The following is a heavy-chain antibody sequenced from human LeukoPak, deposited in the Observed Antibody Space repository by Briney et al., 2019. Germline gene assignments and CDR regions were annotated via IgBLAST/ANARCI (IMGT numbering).Heavy chain of an antibody. CDR1: GGSISSGSYY. CDR3: AAFYDISNWFDP. Sequence: SETLSLTCTVSGGSISSGSYYWSWIRQPAGKGLEWIGRIYTSGNTNYNPSLKNRVTISLDTSKNQLSLKLSSVTAADTAVYYCAAFYDISNWFDPWGQGTLVTVSS. CDR2: IYTSGNT. D-gene: IGHD3-9*01. V-gene: IGHV4-61*02. J-gene: IGHJ5*02.